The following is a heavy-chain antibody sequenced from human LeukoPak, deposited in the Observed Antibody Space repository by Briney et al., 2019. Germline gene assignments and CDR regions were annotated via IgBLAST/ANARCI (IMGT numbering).Heavy chain of an antibody. D-gene: IGHD5-18*01. Sequence: GGSLRLSCVASGFTFGNHRMSWVRQAPGKGLEWVAVISYDGSNKYYADSVKGRFTISRDNSKNTLYLQMNSLRAEDTAVYYCAKDYRDTAMVPTYWGQGTLVTVSS. J-gene: IGHJ4*02. V-gene: IGHV3-30*18. CDR3: AKDYRDTAMVPTY. CDR2: ISYDGSNK. CDR1: GFTFGNHR.